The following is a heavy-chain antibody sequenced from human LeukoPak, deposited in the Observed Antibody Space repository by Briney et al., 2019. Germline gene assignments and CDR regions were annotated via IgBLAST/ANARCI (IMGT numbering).Heavy chain of an antibody. CDR1: GGSISSGDYY. V-gene: IGHV4-30-4*08. J-gene: IGHJ6*03. CDR3: ARARNLKGQRGYYYYMDV. CDR2: IYYSGST. D-gene: IGHD3-9*01. Sequence: SQTLSLTCTVSGGSISSGDYYWSWIRQPPGKGLEWIGYIYYSGSTYYNPSLKSRVTISVDTSKNQFSLKLSSVTAADTAVYYCARARNLKGQRGYYYYMDVWGKGTTVTVSS.